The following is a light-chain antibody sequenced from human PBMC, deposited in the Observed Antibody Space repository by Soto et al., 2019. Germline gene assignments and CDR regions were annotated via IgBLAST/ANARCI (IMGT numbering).Light chain of an antibody. CDR3: QTWGTGSRV. CDR2: LNSDGRH. CDR1: SGRSGYA. J-gene: IGLJ1*01. V-gene: IGLV4-69*01. Sequence: QLVLTQSPSASASLGTSLRLTCTLSSGRSGYAIAWHQHQPEKGPRFLMKLNSDGRHIKGDGIPDRFSGSSSGAERYLTIYRLQSEDEGAYYCQTWGTGSRVFGAGTKVTVL.